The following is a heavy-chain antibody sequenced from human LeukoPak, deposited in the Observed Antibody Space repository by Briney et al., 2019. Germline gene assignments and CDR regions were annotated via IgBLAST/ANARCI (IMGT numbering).Heavy chain of an antibody. Sequence: ASVKVSCKASGYTFTSYGISWVRQAPGQGLEWMGWISAYNGNTNYAQKLQGRVTITTDTSTSTAYMELRSLRSDDTAVYYCARGVFAYDSSGYYDPWGQGTLVTVSS. D-gene: IGHD3-22*01. CDR2: ISAYNGNT. CDR1: GYTFTSYG. CDR3: ARGVFAYDSSGYYDP. J-gene: IGHJ5*02. V-gene: IGHV1-18*01.